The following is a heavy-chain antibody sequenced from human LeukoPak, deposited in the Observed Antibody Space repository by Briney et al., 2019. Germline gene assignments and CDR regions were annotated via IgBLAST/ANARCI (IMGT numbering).Heavy chain of an antibody. Sequence: SQTLSLTCAISGDSVSSNSAAWNWIRQSPSRGLEWLGRTYYRSKWYNDYAVSVKSRITINPDTSKNQFSLQLNSVTPEDTAVYYCARAVPYDFWSSYYHLDYWGQGTLVTVSS. D-gene: IGHD3-3*01. CDR1: GDSVSSNSAA. J-gene: IGHJ4*02. V-gene: IGHV6-1*01. CDR2: TYYRSKWYN. CDR3: ARAVPYDFWSSYYHLDY.